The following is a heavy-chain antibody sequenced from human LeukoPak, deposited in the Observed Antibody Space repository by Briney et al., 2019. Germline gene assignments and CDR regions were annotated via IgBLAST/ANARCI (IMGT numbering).Heavy chain of an antibody. CDR1: GGSFSGYY. V-gene: IGHV4-34*01. D-gene: IGHD2-15*01. CDR2: INHSGST. Sequence: SETLSLTCAVYGGSFSGYYWSWIRQPPGKGLEWIGEINHSGSTNYNPSLQSRVTISVDTSKNQFSLKLSSVSAADTAVYYCAGGSGLPDPYYYYGMDVWGKGTTVTVSS. J-gene: IGHJ6*04. CDR3: AGGSGLPDPYYYYGMDV.